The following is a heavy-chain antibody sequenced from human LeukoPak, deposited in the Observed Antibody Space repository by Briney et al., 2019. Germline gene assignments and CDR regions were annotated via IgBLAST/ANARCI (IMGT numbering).Heavy chain of an antibody. CDR2: IYSGDRT. V-gene: IGHV3-66*01. D-gene: IGHD5-18*01. J-gene: IGHJ4*02. CDR1: GFTFSSYG. Sequence: GGSLRLSCAASGFTFSSYGMHWVRQAPGKGLEWVAVIYSGDRTYYADSVKGRFTISRDTSKNTVYLQMNSLRPEETAVYYRARDGEYSYGYGFDYWGQGTLVTVSS. CDR3: ARDGEYSYGYGFDY.